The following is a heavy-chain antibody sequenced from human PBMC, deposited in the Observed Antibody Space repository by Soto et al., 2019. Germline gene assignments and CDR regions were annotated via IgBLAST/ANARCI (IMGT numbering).Heavy chain of an antibody. CDR1: GGSISTYY. CDR2: INYSGRT. J-gene: IGHJ4*02. D-gene: IGHD6-13*01. Sequence: SETLSLTCTVSGGSISTYYWSWIRQPPGKGLEWIGYINYSGRTNYNPSLKSRVTMSLDTSKNQFSLKLRSVTAADTAVFYCARYAGSSWFDYWGQGTRVTAPQ. V-gene: IGHV4-59*01. CDR3: ARYAGSSWFDY.